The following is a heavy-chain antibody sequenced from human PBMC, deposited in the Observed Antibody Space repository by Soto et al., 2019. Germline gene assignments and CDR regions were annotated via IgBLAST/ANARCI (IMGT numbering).Heavy chain of an antibody. D-gene: IGHD3-22*01. CDR2: ISGSGGST. J-gene: IGHJ4*02. CDR1: GFTFSSYA. CDR3: AKDQYYDSSGPLDY. V-gene: IGHV3-23*01. Sequence: EVQLLESGGGLVQHGGSLRLSCAASGFTFSSYAMSWVRQAPGKGLEWVSAISGSGGSTYYADSVKGRFTISRDNSKNTLYLQMNSLRAEDTAVYYCAKDQYYDSSGPLDYWGQGTLVTVSS.